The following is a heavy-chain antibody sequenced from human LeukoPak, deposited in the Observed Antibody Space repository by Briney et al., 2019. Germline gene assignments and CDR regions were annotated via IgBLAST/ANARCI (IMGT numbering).Heavy chain of an antibody. V-gene: IGHV1-18*01. D-gene: IGHD2-2*01. Sequence: ASVKVSCKASGYTFTSYGISWVRQAPGQGLEGMGWISAYNGNTNYAQKLQGRVTMTTDTSTSTAYMELRSLRSDDTAVYYCARAGLGYCSSTSCSGGWFDPWGQGTLVTVSS. CDR1: GYTFTSYG. CDR2: ISAYNGNT. CDR3: ARAGLGYCSSTSCSGGWFDP. J-gene: IGHJ5*02.